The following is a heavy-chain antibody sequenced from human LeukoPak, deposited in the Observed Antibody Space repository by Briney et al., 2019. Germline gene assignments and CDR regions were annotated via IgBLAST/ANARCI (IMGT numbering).Heavy chain of an antibody. V-gene: IGHV3-74*01. D-gene: IGHD6-13*01. Sequence: GGSLRLSCAASGFTFSSHWMHWVRQAPGKGLVWASRIDSDGRITTYADSVKGRFTVSRDNAKNTLFLQVNSLRAEDTAVYYCARDRGIATWYFDLWGRGTLVTVSS. J-gene: IGHJ2*01. CDR3: ARDRGIATWYFDL. CDR1: GFTFSSHW. CDR2: IDSDGRIT.